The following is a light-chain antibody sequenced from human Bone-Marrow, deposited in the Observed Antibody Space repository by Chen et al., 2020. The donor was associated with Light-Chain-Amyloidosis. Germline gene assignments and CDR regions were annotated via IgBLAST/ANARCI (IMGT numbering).Light chain of an antibody. V-gene: IGLV2-14*01. J-gene: IGLJ2*01. CDR3: SSYTSTTTDVI. CDR2: EVS. CDR1: SRDIGTFNY. Sequence: QSALTQPASVSGSPGQSITISCTGTSRDIGTFNYVPWYQQHPGKAPQLIIFEVSNRPSGVSDRFSGSKSGNTASLTISGLQPGDEADFYCSSYTSTTTDVIFGGGTKLTVL.